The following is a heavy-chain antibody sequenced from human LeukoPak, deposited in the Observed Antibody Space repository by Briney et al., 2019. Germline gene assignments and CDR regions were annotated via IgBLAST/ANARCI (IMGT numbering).Heavy chain of an antibody. CDR2: TNHSGST. CDR1: GGSFSGYY. Sequence: PSETLSLTCAVYGGSFSGYYWSWIRQPPGKGLEWIGETNHSGSTNYNPSLKSRVTISVDTSKNQFSLKLSSVTAADTAVYYCAGLGYCSGGSCYSGYWYFDLWGRGTLVTVSS. D-gene: IGHD2-15*01. V-gene: IGHV4-34*01. CDR3: AGLGYCSGGSCYSGYWYFDL. J-gene: IGHJ2*01.